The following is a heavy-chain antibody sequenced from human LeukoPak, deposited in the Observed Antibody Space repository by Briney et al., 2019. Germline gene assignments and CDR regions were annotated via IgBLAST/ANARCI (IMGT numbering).Heavy chain of an antibody. V-gene: IGHV1-2*02. D-gene: IGHD6-13*01. CDR1: GYTFTGNY. CDR3: ARGSPIATPGKTAHDY. J-gene: IGHJ4*02. Sequence: GASVKVSCKASGYTFTGNYIHWVRQAPGRGLEWMGWINPYNGGTNYAQKFQDRVTMTSDTPITTAYMELSRLTPDDTAVYYCARGSPIATPGKTAHDYWGQGILVTVSS. CDR2: INPYNGGT.